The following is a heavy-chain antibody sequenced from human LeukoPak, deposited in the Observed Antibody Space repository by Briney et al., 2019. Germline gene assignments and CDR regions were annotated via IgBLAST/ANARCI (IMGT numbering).Heavy chain of an antibody. Sequence: ASVKVSCKASGYTFTSYDISWARQATGQGLGLMGGMNANSGNTGYAQKFQGRVTMTRDTSISPAYLELTTLRPDDTAVYYCARGPPPYCSGDSCYSFLYFHHWGQGTLVTVSS. V-gene: IGHV1-8*01. CDR3: ARGPPPYCSGDSCYSFLYFHH. J-gene: IGHJ1*01. CDR2: MNANSGNT. D-gene: IGHD2-15*01. CDR1: GYTFTSYD.